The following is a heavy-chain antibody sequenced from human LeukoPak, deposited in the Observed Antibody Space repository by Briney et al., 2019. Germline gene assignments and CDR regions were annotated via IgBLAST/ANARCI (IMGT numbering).Heavy chain of an antibody. CDR3: ARLGGPRDSYGSGSYSWFDP. CDR1: GYSFTSYW. J-gene: IGHJ5*02. V-gene: IGHV5-51*01. Sequence: ESLKISCKGSGYSFTSYWIGWVRQMPGKGLELMGIIYPGDSDTRYSPSFQGQVTISADKSISTAYLQWSSLKASDTAMYYCARLGGPRDSYGSGSYSWFDPWGQGTLVTVSS. D-gene: IGHD3-10*01. CDR2: IYPGDSDT.